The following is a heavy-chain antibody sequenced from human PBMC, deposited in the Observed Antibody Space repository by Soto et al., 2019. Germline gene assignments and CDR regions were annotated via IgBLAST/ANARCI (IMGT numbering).Heavy chain of an antibody. D-gene: IGHD5-12*01. Sequence: SETLSLTCAVYGGSFSGYYWSWIRQPPGKGLEWIGEINHSGSTNYNPSLKSRVTISVDTSKNQFSLKLSSVTAADTAVYYCARGRRWLQLNYYYGMDVWGQGTTVTVSS. V-gene: IGHV4-34*01. CDR3: ARGRRWLQLNYYYGMDV. CDR2: INHSGST. J-gene: IGHJ6*02. CDR1: GGSFSGYY.